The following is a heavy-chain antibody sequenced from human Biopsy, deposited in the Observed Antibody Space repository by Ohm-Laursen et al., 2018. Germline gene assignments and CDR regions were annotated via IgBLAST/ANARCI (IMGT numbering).Heavy chain of an antibody. Sequence: SLRLSCAASGFAFSYYGLRWVRQAPGKGPQWVAVMWSNGINKNYADSVKGRFTVSRDNSNDVLYLQMSSLRDEDSAVYYCARDDDTTGHYMILNHWGQGTLVTVSS. V-gene: IGHV3-33*01. CDR3: ARDDDTTGHYMILNH. CDR1: GFAFSYYG. J-gene: IGHJ5*02. D-gene: IGHD3-9*01. CDR2: MWSNGINK.